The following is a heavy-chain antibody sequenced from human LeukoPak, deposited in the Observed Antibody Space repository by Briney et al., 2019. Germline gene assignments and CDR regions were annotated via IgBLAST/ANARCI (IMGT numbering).Heavy chain of an antibody. CDR1: GGSISSHY. CDR3: ARQKGQYDFWSDYYPPSYYYYYMDV. V-gene: IGHV4-59*11. J-gene: IGHJ6*03. CDR2: IYYSGST. Sequence: PSETLSLTCTVSGGSISSHYWSWIRQPPGKGLEWIGYIYYSGSTNYNPSLKSRVTISVDTSKNQFSLKLSSVTAADTAVYYCARQKGQYDFWSDYYPPSYYYYYMDVWGKGTTVTVSS. D-gene: IGHD3-3*01.